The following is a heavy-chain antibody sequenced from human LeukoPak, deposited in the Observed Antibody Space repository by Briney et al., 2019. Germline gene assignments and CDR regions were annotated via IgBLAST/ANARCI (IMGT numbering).Heavy chain of an antibody. V-gene: IGHV1-2*02. J-gene: IGHJ3*02. Sequence: ASVKVSCKASGYTFTGYYMHWVRQAPGQGLEWMGWINPNSGGTNYAQKFQGRVTMTRDTSISTAYMELSRLRSDDTAVYYCATEITMVRGAAGSGAFDIWGQGTMVTVSS. CDR2: INPNSGGT. CDR3: ATEITMVRGAAGSGAFDI. CDR1: GYTFTGYY. D-gene: IGHD3-10*01.